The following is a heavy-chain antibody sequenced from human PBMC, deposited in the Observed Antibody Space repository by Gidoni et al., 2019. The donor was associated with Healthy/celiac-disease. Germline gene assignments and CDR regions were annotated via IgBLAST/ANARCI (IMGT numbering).Heavy chain of an antibody. J-gene: IGHJ4*02. CDR3: TRHHQHEAGRNDY. Sequence: EVQLVESGGGLVQPGGSLKLSCAASGFTFSCYAMHGVRQASGKGLEWVGRIRSKADSYATAYAASVKGRFTISRDDSKNTAYLQLNSLKTEDTAVYYCTRHHQHEAGRNDYWGQGTLVTVSS. CDR2: IRSKADSYAT. D-gene: IGHD6-19*01. CDR1: GFTFSCYA. V-gene: IGHV3-73*02.